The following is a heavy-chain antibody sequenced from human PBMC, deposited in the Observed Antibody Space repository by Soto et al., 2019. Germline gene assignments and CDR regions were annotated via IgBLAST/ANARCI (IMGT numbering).Heavy chain of an antibody. CDR3: ARDIATIFGVVIIPYYYYYYMDV. CDR1: GFTFSSYW. V-gene: IGHV3-7*01. D-gene: IGHD3-3*01. Sequence: GGSLRLSCAASGFTFSSYWMSWVRQAPGKGLEWVANIKQDGSEKYYVDSVKGRFTISRDNAKNSLYLQMNSLRAEDTAVYYCARDIATIFGVVIIPYYYYYYMDVWGKGTTVTVSS. CDR2: IKQDGSEK. J-gene: IGHJ6*03.